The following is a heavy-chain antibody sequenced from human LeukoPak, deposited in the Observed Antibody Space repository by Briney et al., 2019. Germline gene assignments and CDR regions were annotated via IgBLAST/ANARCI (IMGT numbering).Heavy chain of an antibody. CDR1: GFTFSNYG. CDR3: ATYRQVLLPFES. CDR2: ITGSGGST. D-gene: IGHD2-8*02. Sequence: GGSLRLSCAASGFTFSNYGLSWVRQAPGKGLEWVSGITGSGGSTYYADSVKGRFTISRDNSKNTLSLQMNSLRAEDTAIYYCATYRQVLLPFESWGQGTLATVSS. J-gene: IGHJ4*02. V-gene: IGHV3-23*01.